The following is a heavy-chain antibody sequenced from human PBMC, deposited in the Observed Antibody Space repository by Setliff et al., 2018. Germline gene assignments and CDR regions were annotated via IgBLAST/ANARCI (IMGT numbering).Heavy chain of an antibody. CDR3: ARDPGTTSSLFGGLDV. CDR2: ISPDGTYK. CDR1: GFTFRKYW. D-gene: IGHD1-7*01. V-gene: IGHV3-74*01. J-gene: IGHJ6*02. Sequence: GGSLRLSCGASGFTFRKYWMYWVRQVPGKGLVWVSRISPDGTYKNFVDSVKARFTISRDNSKDTLYLQMNSLRSEDTAVYFCARDPGTTSSLFGGLDVWGQGTTVTVSS.